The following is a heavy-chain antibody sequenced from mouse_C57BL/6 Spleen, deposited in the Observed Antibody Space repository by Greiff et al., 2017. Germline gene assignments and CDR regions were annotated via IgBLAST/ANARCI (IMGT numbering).Heavy chain of an antibody. J-gene: IGHJ2*01. CDR3: TRSRGVDY. V-gene: IGHV1-15*01. CDR2: IDPETGGT. Sequence: QVQLKESGAELVRPGASVTLSCKASGYTFTDYEMHWVKQTPVHGLEWIGAIDPETGGTAYNQKFKGKAILTADKSSSTAYMELRSLTSEDSAVYYCTRSRGVDYWGQGTTLTVSS. CDR1: GYTFTDYE.